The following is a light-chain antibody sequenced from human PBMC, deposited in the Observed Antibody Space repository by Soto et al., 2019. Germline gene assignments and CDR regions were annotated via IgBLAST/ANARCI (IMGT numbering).Light chain of an antibody. CDR3: HQYSTYFRT. CDR1: QSISRW. Sequence: DIQMTQSPSTLSASVGDRVTITCRASQSISRWLGWYQQKPGKAPKLLIYKASSLESGVPSRFSGSGSGTEFTLTISSLQPDDFATYYCHQYSTYFRTFGPGTKVEGK. J-gene: IGKJ1*01. V-gene: IGKV1-5*03. CDR2: KAS.